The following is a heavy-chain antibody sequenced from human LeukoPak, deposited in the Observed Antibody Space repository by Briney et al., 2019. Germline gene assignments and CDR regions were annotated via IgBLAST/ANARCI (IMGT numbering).Heavy chain of an antibody. J-gene: IGHJ4*01. V-gene: IGHV3-15*01. Sequence: GGSLRLSRAASGFTFSDVWMSWVRQAPGKGLEWLGRIKSKPDGGTTDYAAPVKGRFTISRDDSKNTLYLQVNSLKTEDTAVYYCTTIKATWGYWGQGTLVTVSS. CDR1: GFTFSDVW. CDR3: TTIKATWGY. CDR2: IKSKPDGGTT. D-gene: IGHD7-27*01.